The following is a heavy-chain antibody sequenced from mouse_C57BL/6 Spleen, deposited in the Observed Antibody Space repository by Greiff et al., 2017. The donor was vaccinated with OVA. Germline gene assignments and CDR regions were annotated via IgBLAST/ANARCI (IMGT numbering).Heavy chain of an antibody. CDR3: TRDITTVVATRGFAY. CDR2: IDPETGGT. Sequence: QVQLKQSGAELVRPGASVTLSCKASGYTFTDYEMHWVKQTPVHGLEWIGAIDPETGGTAYNQKFKGKAILTADKSSSTAYMELRSLTSEDSAVYYCTRDITTVVATRGFAYWGQGTLVTVSA. D-gene: IGHD1-1*01. CDR1: GYTFTDYE. J-gene: IGHJ3*01. V-gene: IGHV1-15*01.